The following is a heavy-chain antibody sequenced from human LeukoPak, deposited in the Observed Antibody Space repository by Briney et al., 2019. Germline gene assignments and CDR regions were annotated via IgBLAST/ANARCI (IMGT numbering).Heavy chain of an antibody. CDR2: INPSGGSP. D-gene: IGHD6-6*01. CDR3: ASETPIAAGPPYFDY. Sequence: ASVKVSCKASENTFTRYYIHWVRQAPGQGLEWMGIINPSGGSPTYAQEFQGRVTMTKDTSTTTVYMEMSSLRSEDTAMYYCASETPIAAGPPYFDYWGQGTLVTVSS. V-gene: IGHV1-46*01. J-gene: IGHJ4*02. CDR1: ENTFTRYY.